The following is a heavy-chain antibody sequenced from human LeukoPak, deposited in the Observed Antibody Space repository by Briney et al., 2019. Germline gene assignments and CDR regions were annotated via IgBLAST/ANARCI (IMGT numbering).Heavy chain of an antibody. CDR1: GFTFSSYG. D-gene: IGHD2-2*01. CDR2: ISYDGSNK. V-gene: IGHV3-30*18. J-gene: IGHJ4*02. Sequence: GGSLRLSCAASGFTFSSYGMHWVRQAPGKGLEWVAVISYDGSNKYYADSVKGRFTISRDNSKNTLYLQMNSLRAEDTAVYYCAKDPSDYWGQGTLVTVSS. CDR3: AKDPSDY.